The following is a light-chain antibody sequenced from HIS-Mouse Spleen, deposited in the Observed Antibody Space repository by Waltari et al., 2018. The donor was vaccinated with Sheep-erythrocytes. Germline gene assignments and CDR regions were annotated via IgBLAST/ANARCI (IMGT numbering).Light chain of an antibody. J-gene: IGLJ2*01. CDR2: DVS. CDR3: CSYAGSYTVV. CDR1: SSDVGGYNY. V-gene: IGLV2-11*01. Sequence: QSALTQPRSVSGSPGQSVTISCTGTSSDVGGYNYVPWYQQPPGKAPNFMIYDVSKRPAGVPDCSAGSKSGNTASLTISGLQAEDEADYYCCSYAGSYTVVFGGGTKLTVL.